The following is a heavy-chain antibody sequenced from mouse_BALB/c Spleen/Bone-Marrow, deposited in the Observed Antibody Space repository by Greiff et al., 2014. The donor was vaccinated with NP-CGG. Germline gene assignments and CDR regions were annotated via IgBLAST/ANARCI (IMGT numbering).Heavy chain of an antibody. CDR1: GFTFSSFG. Sequence: EVHLVESGGGLVQPGGSRKLSCAASGFTFSSFGMHWVRQAPEKGLEWVAYISSGSRTIYYADTVKGRFTISRDNPKNTLFLQMTGLRPEDTAMYYCTRGGNWEDFDYWGQGTTLTASS. CDR3: TRGGNWEDFDY. D-gene: IGHD4-1*01. V-gene: IGHV5-17*02. J-gene: IGHJ2*01. CDR2: ISSGSRTI.